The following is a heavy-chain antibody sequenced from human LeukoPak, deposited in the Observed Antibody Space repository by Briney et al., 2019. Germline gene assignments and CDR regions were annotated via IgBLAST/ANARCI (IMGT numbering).Heavy chain of an antibody. CDR3: AKDSCSGGSCYSG. Sequence: PGGSLRLSCAASGFTFSSYAMSWVRQAPGKGLEWVSAISGSGGSTYYADSVKGRFTISRDNSKTTLYLQMNSLRAEDTAVYYCAKDSCSGGSCYSGWGQGTLVTVSS. CDR1: GFTFSSYA. CDR2: ISGSGGST. V-gene: IGHV3-23*01. J-gene: IGHJ4*02. D-gene: IGHD2-15*01.